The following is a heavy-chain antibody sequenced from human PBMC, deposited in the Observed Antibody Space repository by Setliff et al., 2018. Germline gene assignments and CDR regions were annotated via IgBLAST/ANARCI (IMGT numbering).Heavy chain of an antibody. Sequence: LKISCAASGFTFSTYWMTWVRQAPGKGLECVANIKKDGSETHYVDSVKGRFIISRDSAKDSLYLQMNSLRGEDTAVYYRARGTSGWFPHDYWGQGTLVTVSS. J-gene: IGHJ4*02. D-gene: IGHD6-19*01. V-gene: IGHV3-7*03. CDR3: ARGTSGWFPHDY. CDR1: GFTFSTYW. CDR2: IKKDGSET.